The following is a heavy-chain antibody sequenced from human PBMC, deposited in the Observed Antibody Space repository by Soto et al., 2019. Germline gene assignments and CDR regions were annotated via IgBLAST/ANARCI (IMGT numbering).Heavy chain of an antibody. Sequence: PGGSLRLSCAASGFTFSTYHMNLVRQAPGKGLEWVSYIHSGGSRIYYADSVKGRFTISRDNAKNSLYLQMNSLRAEDTAVYYCARDGSTVTTNYHYAMEVWGQGTKVTVSS. V-gene: IGHV3-48*03. J-gene: IGHJ6*02. CDR3: ARDGSTVTTNYHYAMEV. CDR1: GFTFSTYH. CDR2: IHSGGSRI. D-gene: IGHD4-17*01.